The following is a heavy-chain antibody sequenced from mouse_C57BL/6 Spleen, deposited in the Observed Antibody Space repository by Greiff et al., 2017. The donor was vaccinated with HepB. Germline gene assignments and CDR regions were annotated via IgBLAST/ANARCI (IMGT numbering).Heavy chain of an antibody. J-gene: IGHJ1*03. CDR1: GYAFSSSW. Sequence: VKLVESGPELVKPGASVKISCKASGYAFSSSWMNWVKQRPGKGLEWIGRIYPGDGDTNYNGKFKGKATLTADKSSSTAYMQLSSLTSEDSAVYFCARRENYYGSSYGYFDGWGTGTTVTVSS. CDR2: IYPGDGDT. V-gene: IGHV1-82*01. D-gene: IGHD1-1*01. CDR3: ARRENYYGSSYGYFDG.